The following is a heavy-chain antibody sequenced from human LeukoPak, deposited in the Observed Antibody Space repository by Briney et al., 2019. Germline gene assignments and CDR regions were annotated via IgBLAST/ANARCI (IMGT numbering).Heavy chain of an antibody. V-gene: IGHV3-23*01. CDR1: GFTFSSYA. D-gene: IGHD6-13*01. CDR3: AKGTRQQLVLPFDY. CDR2: ISGSGGST. Sequence: PGGSLRLSCAASGFTFSSYAMSWVRQAPGKGLEWVSAISGSGGSTYYADSVKGRFTISRDNSKNTLYLQMNSLRAGDTGVYYCAKGTRQQLVLPFDYWGQRALGSVSS. J-gene: IGHJ4*02.